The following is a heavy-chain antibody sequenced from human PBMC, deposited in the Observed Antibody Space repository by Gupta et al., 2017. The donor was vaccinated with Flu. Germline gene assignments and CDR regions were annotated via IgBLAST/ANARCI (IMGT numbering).Heavy chain of an antibody. Sequence: FTDYELNGVRQAPGQGLEWVGWMKPATGDTGLAQKFQGRLTMAADTSIGEAYLDLSSLRSDDTAVYYCARGGTSYGVVLVDWGQGTQVTVS. V-gene: IGHV1-8*01. J-gene: IGHJ4*02. CDR1: FTDYE. D-gene: IGHD3-3*01. CDR3: ARGGTSYGVVLVD. CDR2: MKPATGDT.